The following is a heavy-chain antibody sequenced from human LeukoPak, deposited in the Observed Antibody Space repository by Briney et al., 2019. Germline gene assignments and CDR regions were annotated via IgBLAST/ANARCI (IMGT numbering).Heavy chain of an antibody. D-gene: IGHD1-26*01. Sequence: GGSLRLSCAASGFTFIDYYMSWVRQAPGKGREWVSYISSTSSYTNYADSVKGRFTISRDNAKNSLYLQMNSLRAEDTALYYCARDPRSRRGSYHNWFDPWGQGTMVTVSS. V-gene: IGHV3-11*05. CDR2: ISSTSSYT. CDR1: GFTFIDYY. J-gene: IGHJ5*02. CDR3: ARDPRSRRGSYHNWFDP.